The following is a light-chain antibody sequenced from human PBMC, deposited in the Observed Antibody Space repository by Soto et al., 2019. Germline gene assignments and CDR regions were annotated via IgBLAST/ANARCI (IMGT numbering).Light chain of an antibody. CDR3: SSYTSSSTPGV. CDR1: SSDVGGYNY. J-gene: IGLJ3*02. CDR2: EVS. V-gene: IGLV2-14*01. Sequence: QSVLTQPASVSGSPGQSITISCTGTSSDVGGYNYVSWYQQHPGKAPKLMVYEVSNRPSGVSNRFSGSKSGNTASLTISGLQAEDEADYYCSSYTSSSTPGVFGGGTQLTVL.